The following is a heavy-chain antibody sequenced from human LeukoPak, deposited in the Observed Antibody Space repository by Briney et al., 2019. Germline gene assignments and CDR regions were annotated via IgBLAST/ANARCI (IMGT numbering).Heavy chain of an antibody. CDR1: GFTFSNAW. Sequence: GGSLRLSCAASGFTFSNAWMRWVRQAPGKGLEWVGRIKSKTDGGTTDYAAPVKGRFTISRDDSKNTLYLQMNSLKTEDTAVYYCTEGSEGDYNYYYYGMDVWGKGTTVTVSS. V-gene: IGHV3-15*01. D-gene: IGHD4-17*01. CDR3: TEGSEGDYNYYYYGMDV. J-gene: IGHJ6*04. CDR2: IKSKTDGGTT.